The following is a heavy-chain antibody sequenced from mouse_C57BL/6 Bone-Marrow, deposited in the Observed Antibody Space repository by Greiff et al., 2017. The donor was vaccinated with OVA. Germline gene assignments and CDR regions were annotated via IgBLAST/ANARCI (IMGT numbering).Heavy chain of an antibody. V-gene: IGHV5-17*01. CDR3: ARINYWYFDV. Sequence: EVKVIESGGGLVKPGGSLKLSCAASGFTFSDYGMHWVRQAPEKGLEWVAYISRGSSTIYYADTVQGRFTISRDNAKNTLFLQMTSLRSEDTAMYYCARINYWYFDVWGTGTAVTVSA. J-gene: IGHJ1*03. CDR2: ISRGSSTI. CDR1: GFTFSDYG.